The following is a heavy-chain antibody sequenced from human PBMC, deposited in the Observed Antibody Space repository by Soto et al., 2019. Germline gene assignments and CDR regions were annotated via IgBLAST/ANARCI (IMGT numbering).Heavy chain of an antibody. CDR3: AREGSTMVRGVRPFDY. CDR2: INAGNGNT. J-gene: IGHJ4*02. CDR1: CHTFTSYG. D-gene: IGHD3-10*01. V-gene: IGHV1-3*01. Sequence: ASVKVSCKSSCHTFTSYGISWARQASGEGLEWLGCINAGNGNTKYSQKFQGRVTITRDTSASTVYIELSSLRSEDTALYYCAREGSTMVRGVRPFDYWGQGTLVTVSS.